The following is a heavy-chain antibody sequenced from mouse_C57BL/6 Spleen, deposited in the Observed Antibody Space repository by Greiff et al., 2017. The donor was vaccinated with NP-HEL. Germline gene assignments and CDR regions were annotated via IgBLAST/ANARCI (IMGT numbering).Heavy chain of an antibody. CDR3: AANWDGASWFAY. CDR2: IHPNSGST. J-gene: IGHJ3*01. Sequence: QVQLKQPGAELVKPGASVKLSCKASGYTFTSYWMHWVKQRPGQGLEWIGMIHPNSGSTNYNEKFKSKATLTVDKSSSTAYMQLSSLTSEDSAVYYCAANWDGASWFAYWGQGTLVTVSA. V-gene: IGHV1-64*01. D-gene: IGHD4-1*01. CDR1: GYTFTSYW.